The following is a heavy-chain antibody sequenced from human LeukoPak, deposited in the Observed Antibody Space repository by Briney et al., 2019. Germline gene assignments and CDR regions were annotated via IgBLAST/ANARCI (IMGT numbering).Heavy chain of an antibody. Sequence: SETLSLTCAVYGGSFSGYYWSWIRQPPGKGLEWIGYIYYSGSTNYNPSLKSRVTISVDTSKNQFSLKLSSVTAADTAVYYCARGYSSGWYWFDPWGQGTLVTVSS. V-gene: IGHV4-59*01. D-gene: IGHD6-19*01. CDR3: ARGYSSGWYWFDP. J-gene: IGHJ5*02. CDR1: GGSFSGYY. CDR2: IYYSGST.